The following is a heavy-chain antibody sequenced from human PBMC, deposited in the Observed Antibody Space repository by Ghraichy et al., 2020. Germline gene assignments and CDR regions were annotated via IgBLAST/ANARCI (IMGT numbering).Heavy chain of an antibody. J-gene: IGHJ6*02. CDR2: IGTAGDT. CDR1: GFTFSSYD. V-gene: IGHV3-13*01. D-gene: IGHD3-10*01. CDR3: ARVGSLNMYGYGSGSYYGMDV. Sequence: GGSLRLSCAASGFTFSSYDMHWVRQATGKGLEWVSAIGTAGDTYYPGSVKGRFTISRENAKNSLYLQMNSLRAGDTAVYYCARVGSLNMYGYGSGSYYGMDVWGQGTTVTVSS.